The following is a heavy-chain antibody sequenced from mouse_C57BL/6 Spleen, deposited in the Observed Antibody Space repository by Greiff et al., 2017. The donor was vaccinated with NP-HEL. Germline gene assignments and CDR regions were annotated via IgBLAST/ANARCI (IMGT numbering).Heavy chain of an antibody. Sequence: VQLQQSGPELVKPGASVKISCKASGYTFTDYYMNWVKQSHGKSLEWIGDINPNNGGTSYNQKFKGKATLTVDKSSSTAYMELRSLTSEDSAVYYCARGASWAWFAYWGQGTLVTVSA. CDR2: INPNNGGT. CDR3: ARGASWAWFAY. J-gene: IGHJ3*01. CDR1: GYTFTDYY. V-gene: IGHV1-26*01.